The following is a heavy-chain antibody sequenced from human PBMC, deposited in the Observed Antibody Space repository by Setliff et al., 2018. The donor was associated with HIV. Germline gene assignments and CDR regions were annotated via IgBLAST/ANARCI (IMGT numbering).Heavy chain of an antibody. Sequence: SETLSLTCSVSGGSISNFYWSWIRQPPGKGLELVGHIYSTGDTNYNPSLKSRVTLSADTSKNQFSLKLTSVTAADTAVYYCAREQFPSQECSVGSCYPKPYYFDYCGQGTLVTVSS. CDR3: AREQFPSQECSVGSCYPKPYYFDY. D-gene: IGHD2-15*01. CDR2: IYSTGDT. CDR1: GGSISNFY. V-gene: IGHV4-4*07. J-gene: IGHJ4*02.